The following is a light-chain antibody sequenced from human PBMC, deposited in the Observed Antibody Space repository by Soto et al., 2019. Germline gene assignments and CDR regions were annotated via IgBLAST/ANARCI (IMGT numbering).Light chain of an antibody. CDR2: DAS. V-gene: IGKV3-11*01. CDR1: QSVSSY. J-gene: IGKJ4*01. Sequence: EIVLTQSPATLSLSPGERATLSCRASQSVSSYLAWYQQKPGQPPRLVIYDASNRATGIPARFSGSGSETDFTLTISSLEPEDFAVYYCQQRSNWPLNFGGGTKVEIK. CDR3: QQRSNWPLN.